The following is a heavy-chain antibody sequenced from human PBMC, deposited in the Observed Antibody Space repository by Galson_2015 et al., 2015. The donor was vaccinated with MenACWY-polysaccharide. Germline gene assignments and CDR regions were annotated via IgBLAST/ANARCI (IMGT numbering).Heavy chain of an antibody. V-gene: IGHV3-23*01. CDR2: ISSSGDNT. CDR3: AKEKEPSKVSTRRGFDY. J-gene: IGHJ4*02. Sequence: SLRLSCAGSEFTFSSYPISWVRQAPGKGLEWVSAISSSGDNTYYADSVEGRFTISRDNSKSTLYLQMNSLRAEDTAVYYCAKEKEPSKVSTRRGFDYWGQGTLVTVSS. D-gene: IGHD5/OR15-5a*01. CDR1: EFTFSSYP.